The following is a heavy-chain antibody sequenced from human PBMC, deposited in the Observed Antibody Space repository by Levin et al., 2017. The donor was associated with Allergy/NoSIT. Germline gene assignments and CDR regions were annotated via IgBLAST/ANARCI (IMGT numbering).Heavy chain of an antibody. CDR1: GFTFSTYA. CDR3: AKDYYGMDV. V-gene: IGHV3-23*01. J-gene: IGHJ6*02. Sequence: LSLTCAASGFTFSTYAMSWVRQAPGKGLEWVSSISGPGGYTYYADSVKGRFTISRDNSKNTLYLQMKSLRVEDTAVYYCAKDYYGMDVWGQGTTVTVSS. CDR2: ISGPGGYT.